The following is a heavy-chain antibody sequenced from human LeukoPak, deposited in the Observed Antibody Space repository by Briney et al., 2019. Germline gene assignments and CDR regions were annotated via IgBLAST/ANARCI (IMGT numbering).Heavy chain of an antibody. D-gene: IGHD2-2*01. J-gene: IGHJ5*02. V-gene: IGHV4-59*01. CDR1: GGSISNYY. CDR2: IYYSGYT. CDR3: AASISRWHWFDP. Sequence: PSETLSLTCTVSGGSISNYYWSWIRQPPGKGLEWIGYIYYSGYTNYRPSLKSRVTISVDTSKNQFSLKLSSVTAADTAVYYCAASISRWHWFDPWGQGTLVTVSS.